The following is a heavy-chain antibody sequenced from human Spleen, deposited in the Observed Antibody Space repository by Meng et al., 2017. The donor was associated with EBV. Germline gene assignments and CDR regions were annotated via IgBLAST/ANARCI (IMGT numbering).Heavy chain of an antibody. CDR1: XGSVSSGSYY. J-gene: IGHJ4*02. V-gene: IGHV4-61*01. CDR3: ARPQYFDWLLYSGAPIDY. CDR2: IYYTGNT. Sequence: QVQLQESGPGLVXPXXXXXLTXTXXXGSVSSGSYYWSWVRQPPGKRLEWIGFIYYTGNTNYNPSLKSRVTISVDTSKNQFSLKLSSVTAADTAVYYCARPQYFDWLLYSGAPIDYWGQGTLVTVSS. D-gene: IGHD3-9*01.